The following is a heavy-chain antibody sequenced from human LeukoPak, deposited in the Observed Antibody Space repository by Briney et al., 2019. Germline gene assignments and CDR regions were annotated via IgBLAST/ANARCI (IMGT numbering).Heavy chain of an antibody. Sequence: PGGSLRLSCAASGFTVSSNYMSWVRQAPGKGLEWVSAISGSGGSTYYADSVKGRFTISRDNSKNTLYLQMNSLRAEDTAVYYCAKDKRCSSTSCMMGYWGQGTLVTVSS. J-gene: IGHJ4*02. CDR2: ISGSGGST. D-gene: IGHD2-2*01. CDR3: AKDKRCSSTSCMMGY. CDR1: GFTVSSNY. V-gene: IGHV3-23*01.